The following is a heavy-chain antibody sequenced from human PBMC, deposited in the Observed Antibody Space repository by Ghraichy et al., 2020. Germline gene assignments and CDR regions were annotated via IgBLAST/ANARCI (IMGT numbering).Heavy chain of an antibody. D-gene: IGHD2-15*01. Sequence: GGSLRLSCAGTGFTFNTYSMNWVRQAPGKGLEWVSVISVLDGSTYYADSVKDRFSISRDNAKNTLYLQMNSLRAEDTAVYYCAKAGDHCSGGRCFGGWVDFWGQGALVTVSS. J-gene: IGHJ5*01. CDR3: AKAGDHCSGGRCFGGWVDF. CDR1: GFTFNTYS. V-gene: IGHV3-23*01. CDR2: ISVLDGST.